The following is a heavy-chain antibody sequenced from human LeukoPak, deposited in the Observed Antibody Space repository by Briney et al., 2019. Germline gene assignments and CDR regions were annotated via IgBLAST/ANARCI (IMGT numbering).Heavy chain of an antibody. D-gene: IGHD3-22*01. CDR3: AKRGVVIRVILVGFHKEAYYFDS. CDR1: GFAFSDHP. CDR2: ISGSANST. V-gene: IGHV3-23*01. Sequence: GGSLRLSCAVSGFAFSDHPMSWVRQAPGKGLQWVSAISGSANSTYYADSVKGRVTISRDNSKNTLYLQINSLTAEDTAVYFCAKRGVVIRVILVGFHKEAYYFDSWGQGALVTVSS. J-gene: IGHJ4*02.